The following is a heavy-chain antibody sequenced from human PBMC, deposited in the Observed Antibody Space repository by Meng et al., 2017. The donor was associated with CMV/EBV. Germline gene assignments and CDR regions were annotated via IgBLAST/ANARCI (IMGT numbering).Heavy chain of an antibody. V-gene: IGHV4-34*01. J-gene: IGHJ5*02. Sequence: SETLSLTCAVYGGSFSGYYWSWIRQPPGKGLEWSGEINHSGSTNYNPSLRSRVTISVDTSKNQFSLKLSSVTAADTAMYYCARRPLYIVVVPAARNWFDPWGQGTLVTVSS. CDR2: INHSGST. CDR1: GGSFSGYY. CDR3: ARRPLYIVVVPAARNWFDP. D-gene: IGHD2-2*01.